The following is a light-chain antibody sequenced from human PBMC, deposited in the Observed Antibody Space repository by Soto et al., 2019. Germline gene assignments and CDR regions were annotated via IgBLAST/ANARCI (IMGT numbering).Light chain of an antibody. CDR2: DVN. Sequence: QSALTQPRSVSGSPGQSVTISCTGTSSDVGGYIYVSWYQHHPGKAPKIIIYDVNKRPSGVPDRFSGSKSGNTASLTISGLQTEDEADYYCCSYAGSYTLVFGGGTKLTVL. CDR1: SSDVGGYIY. CDR3: CSYAGSYTLV. J-gene: IGLJ2*01. V-gene: IGLV2-11*01.